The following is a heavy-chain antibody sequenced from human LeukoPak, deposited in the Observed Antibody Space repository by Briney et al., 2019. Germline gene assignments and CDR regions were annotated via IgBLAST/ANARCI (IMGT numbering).Heavy chain of an antibody. J-gene: IGHJ6*03. CDR2: ISSDSAYI. Sequence: GGSLRLSCAASGFTFSNYNMNWVRQAPGKGLKWVSSISSDSAYIYNADSMKGRFTISRDNTRNSLYLQMSSLRAEDTAVYYCARGAADGYNYFFYYYMDVWGKGTTVTVSS. CDR3: ARGAADGYNYFFYYYMDV. CDR1: GFTFSNYN. V-gene: IGHV3-21*01. D-gene: IGHD5-24*01.